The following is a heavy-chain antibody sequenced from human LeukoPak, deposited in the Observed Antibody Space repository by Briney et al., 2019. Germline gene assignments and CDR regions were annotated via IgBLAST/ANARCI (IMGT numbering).Heavy chain of an antibody. Sequence: ASVTVSRTSSGYTFTIYDINWVRQAPGQGLEWMGWMNPNSGNTGYEQKFQGRVTMTRNTSKSTAYMELSSLRSEDTAVYYCARVDYGDYPYWGQGTLVTVSS. V-gene: IGHV1-8*01. J-gene: IGHJ4*02. D-gene: IGHD4-17*01. CDR2: MNPNSGNT. CDR1: GYTFTIYD. CDR3: ARVDYGDYPY.